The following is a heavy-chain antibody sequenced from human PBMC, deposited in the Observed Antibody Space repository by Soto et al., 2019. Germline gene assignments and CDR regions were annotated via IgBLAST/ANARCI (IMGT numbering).Heavy chain of an antibody. CDR1: GYSFTSYW. CDR3: ATADSSGYNGYYYGMDV. V-gene: IGHV5-51*01. D-gene: IGHD3-22*01. Sequence: LGESLKISCKGSGYSFTSYWIGWVRQMPGKGLEWMGIIYPGDSDTRYSPSFQGQVTISADKSISTAYLQWSSLKASDTAMYYCATADSSGYNGYYYGMDVWGQGTTVTVSS. CDR2: IYPGDSDT. J-gene: IGHJ6*02.